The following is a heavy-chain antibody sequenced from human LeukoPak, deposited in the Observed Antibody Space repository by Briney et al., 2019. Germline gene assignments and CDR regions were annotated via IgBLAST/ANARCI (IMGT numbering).Heavy chain of an antibody. V-gene: IGHV1-2*02. CDR2: INPNSGGT. J-gene: IGHJ5*01. D-gene: IGHD6-13*01. Sequence: GASVKVSCKVSGYSLSELSVHWVRQAPGQGLEWMGWINPNSGGTNYPQKFQGRVTMTRDTSITTAYMELSSLRSDDTAVYYCARDSRYSTNWYDYWGQGTLVTVSS. CDR3: ARDSRYSTNWYDY. CDR1: GYSLSELS.